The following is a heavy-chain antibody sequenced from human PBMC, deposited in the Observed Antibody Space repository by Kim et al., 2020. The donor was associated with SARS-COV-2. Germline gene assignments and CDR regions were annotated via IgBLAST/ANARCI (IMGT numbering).Heavy chain of an antibody. J-gene: IGHJ4*02. D-gene: IGHD3-22*01. Sequence: GESLKISCKGSGYSFTSYWIGWVRQMPGKGLEWMGIIYPGDSDTRYSPSFQGQVTISADKSISTAYLQWSSLKASDTAMYYCARPMDYYDSSGYYKDYWGQGTLVTVSS. V-gene: IGHV5-51*01. CDR3: ARPMDYYDSSGYYKDY. CDR2: IYPGDSDT. CDR1: GYSFTSYW.